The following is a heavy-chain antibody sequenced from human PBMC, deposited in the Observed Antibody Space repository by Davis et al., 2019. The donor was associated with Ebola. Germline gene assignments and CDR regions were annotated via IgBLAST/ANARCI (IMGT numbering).Heavy chain of an antibody. J-gene: IGHJ4*02. CDR1: GDSISSYH. CDR2: ISNSGSI. Sequence: SETLSLTCTVSGDSISSYHWSWIRQPPGKGLEWIGYISNSGSINYNPSLKSRVTISVDTSKNQLSLNLTYVTAADMAIYYCATTPRYSNYGAYFDNWGQGNLVTVSS. CDR3: ATTPRYSNYGAYFDN. D-gene: IGHD4-11*01. V-gene: IGHV4-59*01.